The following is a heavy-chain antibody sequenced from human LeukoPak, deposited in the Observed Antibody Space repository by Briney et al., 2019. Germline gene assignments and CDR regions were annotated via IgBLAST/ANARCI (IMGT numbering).Heavy chain of an antibody. Sequence: GGSLRLSRAASGFTFSSYAMSWVRQAPGKGLEWVSAISGSGGSTYYADSVKGRFTITRDNSKNTLYLQMNSLRAEDTAVYYCAKDFDYYDSSGYYGAEYFQHWGQGTLVTVSS. D-gene: IGHD3-22*01. CDR2: ISGSGGST. V-gene: IGHV3-23*01. CDR1: GFTFSSYA. J-gene: IGHJ1*01. CDR3: AKDFDYYDSSGYYGAEYFQH.